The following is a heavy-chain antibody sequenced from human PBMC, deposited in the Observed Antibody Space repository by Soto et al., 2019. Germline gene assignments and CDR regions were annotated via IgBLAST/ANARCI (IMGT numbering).Heavy chain of an antibody. CDR2: FYYSGNT. CDR1: GDSISSGYYY. Sequence: QVQLQESGPGLVKPSQTLSLTCTVSGDSISSGYYYWSWIRQHPGKGLEWIGYFYYSGNTYYSPSLQSRVIISVDTSKNQFSLNLNSVTAADTAVYYCARGSPLWFWGQGTLVTVSS. CDR3: ARGSPLWF. J-gene: IGHJ4*02. D-gene: IGHD2-21*01. V-gene: IGHV4-31*03.